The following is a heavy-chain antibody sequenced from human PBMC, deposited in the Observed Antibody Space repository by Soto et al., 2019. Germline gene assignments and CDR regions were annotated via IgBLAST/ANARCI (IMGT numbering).Heavy chain of an antibody. V-gene: IGHV3-66*01. J-gene: IGHJ6*03. CDR2: IYSGGST. CDR1: GFTVSSNY. D-gene: IGHD3-10*01. Sequence: GGSLRLSCAASGFTVSSNYMSWVRQAPGKGLEWVSVIYSGGSTYYADSVKGRFTISRDNSKNTLYLQMNSLRAEDTAVYYCERGGSGSYSYYYYYYMDVWGKGTTVTVSS. CDR3: ERGGSGSYSYYYYYYMDV.